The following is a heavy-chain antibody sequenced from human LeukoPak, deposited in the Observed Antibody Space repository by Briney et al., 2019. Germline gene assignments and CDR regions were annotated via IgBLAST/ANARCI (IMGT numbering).Heavy chain of an antibody. J-gene: IGHJ4*02. CDR2: INHSGRT. V-gene: IGHV4-34*01. CDR3: ARHSSSWPRGVSFDY. D-gene: IGHD6-13*01. CDR1: GGSFSGYY. Sequence: SETLSLTCAVYGGSFSGYYWNWIRQPPGKGLEWLGEINHSGRTNYNPSLKSRVTISVDTSKKQFSLKLSSVTAADTAVYYCARHSSSWPRGVSFDYWGQGTLVTVSS.